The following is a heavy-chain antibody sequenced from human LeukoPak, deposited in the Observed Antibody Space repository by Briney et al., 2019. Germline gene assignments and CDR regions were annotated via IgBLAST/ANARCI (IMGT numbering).Heavy chain of an antibody. J-gene: IGHJ4*02. Sequence: GASVNVSCKASVYTFTGYYMHWVRQAPGQGLAWMGLIIPNSGGTNYAQKLHGWVTMIRDTSISTAYMELSRLSCDDTAVYYCAREATQVVPDAREDYFDYWGQGTLVTVSS. CDR1: VYTFTGYY. V-gene: IGHV1-2*04. CDR3: AREATQVVPDAREDYFDY. CDR2: IIPNSGGT. D-gene: IGHD2-2*01.